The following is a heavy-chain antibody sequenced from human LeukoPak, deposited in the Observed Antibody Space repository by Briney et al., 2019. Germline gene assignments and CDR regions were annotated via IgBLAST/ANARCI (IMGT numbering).Heavy chain of an antibody. Sequence: PSETLSLTCAVSSYSISSGYYWGWIRQPPGKGLEWIGSIYHSGSTYYNPSLKSRVTISVDTSKNQFSLKLSSVTAADTAVYYCARHLPGIAAADPSGYFDYWGQGTLVTVSS. V-gene: IGHV4-38-2*01. J-gene: IGHJ4*02. CDR3: ARHLPGIAAADPSGYFDY. CDR1: SYSISSGYY. D-gene: IGHD6-13*01. CDR2: IYHSGST.